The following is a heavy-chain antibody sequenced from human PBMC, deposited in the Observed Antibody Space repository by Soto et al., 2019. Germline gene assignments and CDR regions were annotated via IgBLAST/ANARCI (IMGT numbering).Heavy chain of an antibody. CDR3: AKTAGYDYVWGSSGLDP. CDR2: ISYDGSDK. CDR1: GFPFSSYG. D-gene: IGHD3-16*01. J-gene: IGHJ5*02. V-gene: IGHV3-30*18. Sequence: GGSLRLSCAGSGFPFSSYGMHWVRPAPGKGLEWVAVISYDGSDKYYGDSVKGRFTISRDDSKNTLYLQMNSLRVEDTAIYYCAKTAGYDYVWGSSGLDPWGQGTLVTVSS.